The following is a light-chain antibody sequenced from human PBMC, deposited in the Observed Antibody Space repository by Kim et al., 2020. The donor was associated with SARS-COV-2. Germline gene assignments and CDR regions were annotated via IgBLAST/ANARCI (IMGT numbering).Light chain of an antibody. CDR2: SAS. Sequence: LSPGNRPTLSCRASQSITRNYLAWYQQKGGQAPRLLIHSASSRATGIPDRISGSGSGTDFTLTISRLEPEDFAVYYCQHYGSSSGTFGPGTKLEI. J-gene: IGKJ1*01. V-gene: IGKV3-20*01. CDR1: QSITRNY. CDR3: QHYGSSSGT.